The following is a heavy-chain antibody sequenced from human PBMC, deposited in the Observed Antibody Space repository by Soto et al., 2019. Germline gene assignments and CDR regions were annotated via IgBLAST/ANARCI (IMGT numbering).Heavy chain of an antibody. Sequence: PSETLSLTCTVSGGSISSYYWSWIRQPPGKGLEWIGYIYYSGYTNYNPSLKSRVTISVDTSKNQFSLKLSSVTAADTAVYYCARVLPLGYCSGGSCYFNWFDPWGQGTLVTVS. D-gene: IGHD2-15*01. V-gene: IGHV4-59*01. CDR3: ARVLPLGYCSGGSCYFNWFDP. J-gene: IGHJ5*02. CDR2: IYYSGYT. CDR1: GGSISSYY.